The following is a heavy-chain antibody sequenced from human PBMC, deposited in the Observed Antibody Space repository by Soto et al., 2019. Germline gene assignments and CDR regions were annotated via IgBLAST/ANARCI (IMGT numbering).Heavy chain of an antibody. V-gene: IGHV4-59*01. CDR3: ARDGGYPPWFDP. CDR2: IYYSGST. D-gene: IGHD3-16*01. Sequence: SETLSLTCTVSGGSISSYYWNWIRQPPGKGLEWIGYIYYSGSTKYNPSLKSRVTISVDTSKNQFSLNLSSVTAADTAVYYCARDGGYPPWFDPWGQGTVVTAPQ. J-gene: IGHJ5*02. CDR1: GGSISSYY.